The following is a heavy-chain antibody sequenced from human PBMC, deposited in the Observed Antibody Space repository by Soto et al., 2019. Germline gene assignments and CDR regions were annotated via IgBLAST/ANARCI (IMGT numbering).Heavy chain of an antibody. CDR3: AREGVVPYYYYGMDV. Sequence: QVQLVQSGGEVKKPGASVKVSCKASGYTFTSYGISWVRQAPGLGLEWMGWISGYNGKTNYAQKVQDRVTMTTDTSTSTVYMELRTLISDDTAVYYCAREGVVPYYYYGMDVWGQGTAVTVSS. J-gene: IGHJ6*02. V-gene: IGHV1-18*01. CDR1: GYTFTSYG. CDR2: ISGYNGKT. D-gene: IGHD3-10*01.